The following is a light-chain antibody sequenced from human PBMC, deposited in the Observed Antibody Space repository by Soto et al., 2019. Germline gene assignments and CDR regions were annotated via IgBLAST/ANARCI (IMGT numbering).Light chain of an antibody. J-gene: IGLJ1*01. CDR3: SSYTSSSTLV. V-gene: IGLV2-14*01. Sequence: QSALPQPASVSGSPGQSITISCTGTSSDVGGYNYVSWYQQHPGKAPKLMIYDVSNRPSGVSNRFSGSKSGNTASLTISGLQAEDEADYYCSSYTSSSTLVFGTGTKLTV. CDR2: DVS. CDR1: SSDVGGYNY.